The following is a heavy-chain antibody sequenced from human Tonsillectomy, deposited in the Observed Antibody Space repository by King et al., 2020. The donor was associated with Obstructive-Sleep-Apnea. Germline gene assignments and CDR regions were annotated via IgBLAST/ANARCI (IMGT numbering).Heavy chain of an antibody. CDR2: SPYSGST. CDR3: AGVSDQVVSWVDY. V-gene: IGHV4-30-4*01. Sequence: VQLQESGPGLVKPSQTLSLIFPVSGGSISSGDHYWSWIRQPPGKGLECIVDSPYSGSTYYHPSLKSRLTITVDTAKNQFSLKLSSVTAADTAGYYWAGVSDQVVSWVDYWGQGTLVTVSS. D-gene: IGHD2-15*01. J-gene: IGHJ4*02. CDR1: GGSISSGDHY.